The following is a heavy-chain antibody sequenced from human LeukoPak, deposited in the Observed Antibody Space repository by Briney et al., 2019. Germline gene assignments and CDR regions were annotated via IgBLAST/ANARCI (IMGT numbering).Heavy chain of an antibody. CDR2: ISAYNGNT. Sequence: ASVKVSCKASGYTFTSYGISWVRQAPGQGLEWMGWISAYNGNTNYAQKLQGRITMTTDTSTSTAYMELRSLRSDDTAVYYCARDQVVVTATASDYWGQGTLVTVSS. J-gene: IGHJ4*02. CDR1: GYTFTSYG. D-gene: IGHD2-21*02. CDR3: ARDQVVVTATASDY. V-gene: IGHV1-18*01.